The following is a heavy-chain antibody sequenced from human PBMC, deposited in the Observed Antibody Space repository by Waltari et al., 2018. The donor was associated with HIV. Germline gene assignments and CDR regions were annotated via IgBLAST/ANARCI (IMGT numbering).Heavy chain of an antibody. CDR1: GVSFGRHS. D-gene: IGHD5-12*01. J-gene: IGHJ4*02. V-gene: IGHV3-21*01. Sequence: EVQLMESGGRLVKPGGSLRLSCAASGVSFGRHSMSWVRQAPGKGLEWVASISSGSSFITYSGSVKGRFTISRGNAENSLYLQMNSLRDEDTAVYYCARDMATFTGAYYFDTWGQGTLVTVSS. CDR3: ARDMATFTGAYYFDT. CDR2: ISSGSSFI.